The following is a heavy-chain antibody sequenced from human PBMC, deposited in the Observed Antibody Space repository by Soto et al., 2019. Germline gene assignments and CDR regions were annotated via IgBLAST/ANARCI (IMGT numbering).Heavy chain of an antibody. CDR3: ASGLWFGELLPPGGMDV. CDR2: IYYSGST. D-gene: IGHD3-10*01. V-gene: IGHV4-59*01. Sequence: TLSLACAVSDVSISSYDWSWIWQPPGKGLEWIGYIYYSGSTNYNPFLKSRVTISVDTSKNQFSLKLSSVTAADTAVYYCASGLWFGELLPPGGMDVWGQGTTVT. J-gene: IGHJ6*02. CDR1: DVSISSYD.